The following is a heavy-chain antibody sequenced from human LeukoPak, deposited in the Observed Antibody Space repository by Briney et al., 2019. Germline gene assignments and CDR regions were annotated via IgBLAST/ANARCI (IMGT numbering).Heavy chain of an antibody. Sequence: SETLSLTCAVYGGSFSGYYWSWIRQPPGKGLEWIGEINHSGSTNYNPSLKSRVTISVDTSKNQFSLKLSSVTAADTAVYYCARDFYYDSSGYSTAADYWGQGTLVTVSS. CDR1: GGSFSGYY. CDR2: INHSGST. CDR3: ARDFYYDSSGYSTAADY. D-gene: IGHD3-22*01. V-gene: IGHV4-34*01. J-gene: IGHJ4*02.